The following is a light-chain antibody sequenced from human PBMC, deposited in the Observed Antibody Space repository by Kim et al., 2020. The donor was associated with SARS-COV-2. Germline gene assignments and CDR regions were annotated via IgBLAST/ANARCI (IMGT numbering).Light chain of an antibody. CDR1: EGISGY. Sequence: SASGRDRVTITCRTSEGISGYVAWFQQQPGKSPKLMNYTAATLQGRVPSRFSGSGSGTEFTLTSGSLKPEDFATYNCQQLDSYPPTFGQGTKLEI. CDR2: TAA. V-gene: IGKV1-9*01. CDR3: QQLDSYPPT. J-gene: IGKJ2*01.